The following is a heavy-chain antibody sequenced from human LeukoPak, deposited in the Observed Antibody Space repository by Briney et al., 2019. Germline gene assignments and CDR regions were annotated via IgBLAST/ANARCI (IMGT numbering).Heavy chain of an antibody. CDR3: AIQKSYYFDY. V-gene: IGHV3-23*01. J-gene: IGHJ4*02. Sequence: TGGSLRPSCAASGFTFSSYAITWVRQAPGKGLEWGSTIGSSGDTYYPHSVKGRFTISRDTSKNTLYLQMNSLRAEDTAVFYCAIQKSYYFDYWGQGALVTVSS. CDR1: GFTFSSYA. CDR2: IGSSGDT.